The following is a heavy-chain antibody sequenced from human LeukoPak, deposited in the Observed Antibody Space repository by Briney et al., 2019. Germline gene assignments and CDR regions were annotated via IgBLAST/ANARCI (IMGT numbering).Heavy chain of an antibody. J-gene: IGHJ4*02. CDR2: IYSGGDT. V-gene: IGHV3-66*01. CDR1: GFSVTNYF. Sequence: GGSLRLSCAASGFSVTNYFMSWVRRAPGKGLEWVSVIYSGGDTFQADSVKGRFILSRDISKNTLYLQMNSLRADDTAVYYCTRDPDGWGQGTLVTVSS. CDR3: TRDPDG.